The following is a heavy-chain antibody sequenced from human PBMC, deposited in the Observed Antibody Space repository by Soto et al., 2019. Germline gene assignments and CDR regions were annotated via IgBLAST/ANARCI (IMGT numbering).Heavy chain of an antibody. V-gene: IGHV4-31*03. Sequence: QVQLQESGPGLVKPSQTLSLTCTVSGGSISSGGYYWSWIRQHPGKGLEWIGYIYYSGSTYYNPSLKCRVTIAVDTSKNQFSRKLGSVTAADTAVYYCARDQWGGVYNWFDPWGQGTLVTVSS. CDR3: ARDQWGGVYNWFDP. D-gene: IGHD6-13*01. CDR1: GGSISSGGYY. CDR2: IYYSGST. J-gene: IGHJ5*02.